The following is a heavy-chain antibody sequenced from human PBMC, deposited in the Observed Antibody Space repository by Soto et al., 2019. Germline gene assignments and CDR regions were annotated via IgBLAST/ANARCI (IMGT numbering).Heavy chain of an antibody. V-gene: IGHV1-3*01. CDR2: INAGNGNT. D-gene: IGHD3-3*01. CDR1: GYTFTSYA. CDR3: ASTIFGVGEGYYFDY. Sequence: ASVKVSCKASGYTFTSYAMHWVRQAPGQRLKRMGWINAGNGNTKYSQKFQGRVTITRDTSASTAYMELSSLRSEDTAVYYCASTIFGVGEGYYFDYWGQGTLVTVSS. J-gene: IGHJ4*02.